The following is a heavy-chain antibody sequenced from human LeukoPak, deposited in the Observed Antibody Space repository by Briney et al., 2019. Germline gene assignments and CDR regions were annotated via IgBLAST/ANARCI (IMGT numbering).Heavy chain of an antibody. CDR3: ARGLIGSFYNFDY. CDR2: ISISGTTI. V-gene: IGHV3-48*03. Sequence: GGLLRLSCAASGFIFSSYEMNWVRQAPGKGLEWISYISISGTTIYYAESVKGRFTISRDNTKNSLYLQMNSLRAEDTAVYYCARGLIGSFYNFDYWGQGTLVIVSA. D-gene: IGHD1-26*01. CDR1: GFIFSSYE. J-gene: IGHJ4*02.